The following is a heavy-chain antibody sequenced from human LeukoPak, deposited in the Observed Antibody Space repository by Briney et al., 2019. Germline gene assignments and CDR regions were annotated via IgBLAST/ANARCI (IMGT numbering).Heavy chain of an antibody. CDR2: SYSTGST. Sequence: PSETLSLTCTVSGGSINGYYWSWIRQPPGKGLEWIGYSYSTGSTNYNPSLKSRVTISVDTSKNQFSLKLSSVTAADTAMYYCARRGRQQVGLKVSYYYGMDVWGQGTTVTVSS. J-gene: IGHJ6*02. D-gene: IGHD6-13*01. CDR1: GGSINGYY. CDR3: ARRGRQQVGLKVSYYYGMDV. V-gene: IGHV4-59*08.